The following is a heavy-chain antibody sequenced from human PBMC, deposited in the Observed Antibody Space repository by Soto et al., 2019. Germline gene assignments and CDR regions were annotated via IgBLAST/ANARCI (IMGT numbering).Heavy chain of an antibody. Sequence: SLRLSCAASGFTFSSYGMHWVRQAPGKGLEWVAVISYDGSNKYYADSVKGRFTISRDNSKNTLYLQMNSLRAEDTAVYYCAKYPNFGVVPWLDPWGQGTLVTVSS. V-gene: IGHV3-30*18. D-gene: IGHD3-3*01. CDR2: ISYDGSNK. CDR1: GFTFSSYG. CDR3: AKYPNFGVVPWLDP. J-gene: IGHJ5*02.